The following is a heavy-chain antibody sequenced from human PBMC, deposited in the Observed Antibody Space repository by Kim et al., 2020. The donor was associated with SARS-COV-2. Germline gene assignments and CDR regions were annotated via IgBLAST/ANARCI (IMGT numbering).Heavy chain of an antibody. CDR3: ARIYDGGDY. D-gene: IGHD5-12*01. CDR2: ISSSGDSV. Sequence: GGSLRLSCAASGFMFSAYYMKWIRQTPGKGLEWVSYISSSGDSVYYADSVKGRFTISRDNAKNSLYLQMNRLRADDTAVYYCARIYDGGDYWVQRTLVTV. V-gene: IGHV3-11*01. CDR1: GFMFSAYY. J-gene: IGHJ4*02.